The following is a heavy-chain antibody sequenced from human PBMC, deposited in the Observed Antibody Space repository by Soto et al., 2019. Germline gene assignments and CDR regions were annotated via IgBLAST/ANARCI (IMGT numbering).Heavy chain of an antibody. D-gene: IGHD6-19*01. CDR1: GFTFSSYA. V-gene: IGHV3-23*01. CDR3: AKLSGGQWLGRVSLSPLDY. CDR2: ISGSGGST. J-gene: IGHJ4*02. Sequence: GGSLRLSCAASGFTFSSYAMSWVRQAPGKGLEWVSAISGSGGSTYYADSVKGRFTISRDNSKNTLYLQMNSLRAEDTAVYYCAKLSGGQWLGRVSLSPLDYWGQGTLVTVSS.